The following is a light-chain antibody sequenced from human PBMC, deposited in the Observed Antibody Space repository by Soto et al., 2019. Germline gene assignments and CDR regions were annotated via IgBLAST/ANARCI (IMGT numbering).Light chain of an antibody. Sequence: EIVMTQSPATLSVSPGEGATLSCRASQSVSINLAWYQQKPGQAPRLLIYGASTRATGIPARFSSSGSGAVFTLTILSLHSEDFAFYYRQQYYNWPLTFGPGTKVDIK. J-gene: IGKJ3*01. CDR3: QQYYNWPLT. CDR2: GAS. CDR1: QSVSIN. V-gene: IGKV3-15*01.